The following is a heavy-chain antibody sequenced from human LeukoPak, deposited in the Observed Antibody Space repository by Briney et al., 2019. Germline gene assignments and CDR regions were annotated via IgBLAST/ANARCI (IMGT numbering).Heavy chain of an antibody. CDR2: VYDSGTT. V-gene: IGHV4-59*08. J-gene: IGHJ1*01. Sequence: PSETLSLTCTVSGDSVSSDYWSWIRPPPGKRLEWIGYVYDSGTTAYNPSLKSRLTISLDTSKNQFSLNLTSVTAADTAVYYCAGRGQRYFRDWGQGILVTVSS. CDR3: AGRGQRYFRD. CDR1: GDSVSSDY.